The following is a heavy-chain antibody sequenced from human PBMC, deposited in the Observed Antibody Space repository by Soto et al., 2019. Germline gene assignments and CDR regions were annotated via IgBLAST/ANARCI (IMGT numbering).Heavy chain of an antibody. J-gene: IGHJ6*02. Sequence: ASVKVSCKASGGTFSSYAISWVRQAPGQGLEWMGGIIPIFGTANYAQKFQGRVTITADESTSTAYMELSSLRSEDTAVYYCARQVVPAARLYYYYYGMDVWGQGTTVTVSS. CDR1: GGTFSSYA. D-gene: IGHD2-2*01. CDR2: IIPIFGTA. V-gene: IGHV1-69*13. CDR3: ARQVVPAARLYYYYYGMDV.